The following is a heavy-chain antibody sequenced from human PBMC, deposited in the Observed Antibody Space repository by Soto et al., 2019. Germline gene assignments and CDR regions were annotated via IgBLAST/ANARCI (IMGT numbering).Heavy chain of an antibody. Sequence: GASVKVSCKASGGTFSSYAISWVRQAPGQGLEWMGGIIPIFGTANYAQKFQGRVTITADESTSTAYMELSSLRSEDTAVYYCAGVRRDGYTGYYYYYGMDVWGQGTKVTVSS. D-gene: IGHD5-12*01. V-gene: IGHV1-69*13. CDR3: AGVRRDGYTGYYYYYGMDV. CDR2: IIPIFGTA. CDR1: GGTFSSYA. J-gene: IGHJ6*02.